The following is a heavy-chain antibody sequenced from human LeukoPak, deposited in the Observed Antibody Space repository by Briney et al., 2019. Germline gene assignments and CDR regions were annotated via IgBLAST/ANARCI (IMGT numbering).Heavy chain of an antibody. Sequence: GASVKVSCKASGYTFTAYFIHWVRQGPGQGLEWMGRINSDNGGTTYAQTFQGRVTMTTDTSISTAYMELSRLTSDDTAVYYCARDLSSTSNWEFDYWGQGSLVTVSS. J-gene: IGHJ4*02. V-gene: IGHV1-2*06. CDR1: GYTFTAYF. D-gene: IGHD7-27*01. CDR3: ARDLSSTSNWEFDY. CDR2: INSDNGGT.